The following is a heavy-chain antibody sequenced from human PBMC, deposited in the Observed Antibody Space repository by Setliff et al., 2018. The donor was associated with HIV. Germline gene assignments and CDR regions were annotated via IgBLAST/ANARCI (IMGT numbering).Heavy chain of an antibody. CDR2: IIHSGSI. CDR1: GGSFNDYY. V-gene: IGHV4-34*01. D-gene: IGHD5-12*01. Sequence: SETLSLTCAVYGGSFNDYYWNWIRQPPGKGLEWIGEIIHSGSINYNPSLKSRVTISVDTYNNQFSLNMNSVNAADTAVYYCARGYASGYDAYGYWGQGTLVTVSS. CDR3: ARGYASGYDAYGY. J-gene: IGHJ4*02.